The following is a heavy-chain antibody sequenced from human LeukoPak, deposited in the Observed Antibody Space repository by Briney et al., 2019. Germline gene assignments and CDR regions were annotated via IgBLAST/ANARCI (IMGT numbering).Heavy chain of an antibody. CDR3: ARRAGAYSHPYDY. CDR2: IYSDNT. CDR1: GFTVSSNS. V-gene: IGHV3-53*01. J-gene: IGHJ4*02. D-gene: IGHD4/OR15-4a*01. Sequence: GGYLRLYSTGSGFTVSSNSMSWVRQAPGKGLEWVSFIYSDNTHYSDSVKGRFTITRDNSKNTLYLQMNSLRAEDTAVYYCARRAGAYSHPYDYWGQGTLVTVSS.